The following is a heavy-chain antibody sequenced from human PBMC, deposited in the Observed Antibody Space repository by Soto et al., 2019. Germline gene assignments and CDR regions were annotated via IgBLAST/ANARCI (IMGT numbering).Heavy chain of an antibody. CDR3: AREIVVVPAATTCYYYYGMDV. D-gene: IGHD2-2*01. J-gene: IGHJ6*02. CDR1: GFTFSSYW. Sequence: GGSLRLSCAASGFTFSSYWMHWVRQAPGKGLVWVSRINSDGSSTSYADSVKGRFTISRDNAKNTLYLQMNSLRAEDTAVYYCAREIVVVPAATTCYYYYGMDVWGQGTTVTVSS. V-gene: IGHV3-74*01. CDR2: INSDGSST.